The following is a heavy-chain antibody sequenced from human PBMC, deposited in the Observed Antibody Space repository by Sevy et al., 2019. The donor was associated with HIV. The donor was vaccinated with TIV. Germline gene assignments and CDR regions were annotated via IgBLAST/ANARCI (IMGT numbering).Heavy chain of an antibody. CDR3: ARGEYQDEFFQY. Sequence: GGSLRLSCTVSGFIFSNFTMHWVRQAPGKGLEWVAVTSYDGSHKYYADSVKGRFTVSSDNSMNILSLEMNSLRRDDTAVYYCARGEYQDEFFQYWGQGTLVTVSS. CDR1: GFIFSNFT. CDR2: TSYDGSHK. D-gene: IGHD6-6*01. J-gene: IGHJ1*01. V-gene: IGHV3-30*04.